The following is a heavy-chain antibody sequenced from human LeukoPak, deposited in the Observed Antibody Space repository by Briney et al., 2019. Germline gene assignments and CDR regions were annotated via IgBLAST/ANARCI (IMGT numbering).Heavy chain of an antibody. J-gene: IGHJ4*02. CDR3: ARDRGYGGNSLLY. Sequence: PGGSLRLSCAASGFTFSSHAMSWVRQAPGKGLEWVSGISGSGGSTYYADSVKGRFTISRDNSKNTLYLQMNSLRAEDTAVYYCARDRGYGGNSLLYWGQGTLVTVSS. D-gene: IGHD4-23*01. V-gene: IGHV3-23*01. CDR2: ISGSGGST. CDR1: GFTFSSHA.